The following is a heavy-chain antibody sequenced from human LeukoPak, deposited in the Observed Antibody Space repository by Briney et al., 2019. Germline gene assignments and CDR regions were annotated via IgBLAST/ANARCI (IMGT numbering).Heavy chain of an antibody. J-gene: IGHJ4*02. CDR2: IRYDGSNK. V-gene: IGHV3-30*02. D-gene: IGHD6-13*01. CDR3: AKDPTESQQLGDY. CDR1: GFTFSSYG. Sequence: GGSLRLSCAASGFTFSSYGMHWVRQAPGKGLEWVAFIRYDGSNKYYADSVKGRFTISRDNSKNTLYLQMNSLRAEDTAVYYCAKDPTESQQLGDYWGQGTPVTVSS.